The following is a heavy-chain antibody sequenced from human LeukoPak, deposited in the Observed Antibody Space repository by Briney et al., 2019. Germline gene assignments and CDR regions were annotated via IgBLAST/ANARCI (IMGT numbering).Heavy chain of an antibody. J-gene: IGHJ4*02. CDR1: GYTFTSYD. D-gene: IGHD2-2*01. Sequence: ASVKVSCKASGYTFTSYDINWVRQATGQGLGWMGWMNPNSGNTGYAQKFQGRVTMTRNTSISTAYMELSSLRSEDTAVYYCARGLRACSSTSCPLPYWGQGTLVTVSS. V-gene: IGHV1-8*01. CDR2: MNPNSGNT. CDR3: ARGLRACSSTSCPLPY.